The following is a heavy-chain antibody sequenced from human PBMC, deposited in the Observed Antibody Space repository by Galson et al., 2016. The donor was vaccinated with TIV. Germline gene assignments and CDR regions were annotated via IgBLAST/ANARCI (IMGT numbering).Heavy chain of an antibody. CDR1: GFSISSGYY. J-gene: IGHJ6*02. CDR3: ARDCTSTTCRLYYYGMDV. CDR2: IDHSGIT. V-gene: IGHV4-38-2*02. D-gene: IGHD2-2*01. Sequence: GFSISSGYYWGWVRQSPRKGLEWIGNIDHSGITYYNPSFKSRITISVDTSKNQISLTLNSVTAADTAVYYCARDCTSTTCRLYYYGMDVWGPGTTVIVSS.